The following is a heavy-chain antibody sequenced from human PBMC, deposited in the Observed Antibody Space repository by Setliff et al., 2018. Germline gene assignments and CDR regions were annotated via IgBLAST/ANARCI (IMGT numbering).Heavy chain of an antibody. CDR3: RLWFGETSRDY. Sequence: PGGSLRLSCEVSGFIVSNNEMSWVRQAPGKGLEWVSVTYRSGVTNYADSVKGRFSISRDNSKNTLYLQMNSLRADDTAVYYCRLWFGETSRDYWGQGTLVTVSS. J-gene: IGHJ4*02. CDR2: TYRSGVT. CDR1: GFIVSNNE. V-gene: IGHV3-53*01. D-gene: IGHD3-10*01.